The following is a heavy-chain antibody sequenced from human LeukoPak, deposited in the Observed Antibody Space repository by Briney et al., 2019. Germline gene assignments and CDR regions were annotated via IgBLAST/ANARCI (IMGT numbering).Heavy chain of an antibody. V-gene: IGHV4-34*01. CDR3: ARGIPSQYYYRSGSLFDY. Sequence: KPSETLSLTCAVYGGSFSGYYWSWLRQPPGKGLEWIGEINHSGSTKYNPSLKSRVTISVDTPKNQFSLKLSSVTAADTAVYYCARGIPSQYYYRSGSLFDYWGQGTLVTVSS. CDR2: INHSGST. CDR1: GGSFSGYY. D-gene: IGHD3-10*01. J-gene: IGHJ4*02.